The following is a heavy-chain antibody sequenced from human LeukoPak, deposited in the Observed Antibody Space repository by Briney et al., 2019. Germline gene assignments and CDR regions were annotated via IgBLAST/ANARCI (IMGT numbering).Heavy chain of an antibody. CDR2: INTDGSIT. V-gene: IGHV3-74*01. D-gene: IGHD3-3*01. Sequence: GGSLRLSCAASGFTFSDYWIHWVRQAPGKGLVWVSRINTDGSITNYADSVKGRFSISRDNAKNSLYLQMNSLRAEDTAVFYCARDQYDTWSRRGNFDSWGQGTLVIVSS. CDR3: ARDQYDTWSRRGNFDS. J-gene: IGHJ4*02. CDR1: GFTFSDYW.